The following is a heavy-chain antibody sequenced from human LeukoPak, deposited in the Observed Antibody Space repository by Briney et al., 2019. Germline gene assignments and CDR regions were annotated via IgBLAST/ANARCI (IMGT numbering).Heavy chain of an antibody. V-gene: IGHV3-48*01. CDR3: ARDGMAGDY. CDR1: GFTFSSYS. J-gene: IGHJ4*02. CDR2: ISSSSSTI. Sequence: GGSLRLSCAASGFTFSSYSMNWVRQAPGKGLEWVSYISSSSSTIYYADSVKGRFTISRDNAKNSLYLQMNSLRAEDTAVYYWARDGMAGDYWGQGTLVTVSS. D-gene: IGHD5-24*01.